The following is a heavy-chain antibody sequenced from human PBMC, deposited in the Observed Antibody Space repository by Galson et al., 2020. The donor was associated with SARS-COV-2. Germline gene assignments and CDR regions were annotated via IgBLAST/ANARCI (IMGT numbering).Heavy chain of an antibody. Sequence: SCAASGFTFSNYVMHWVRQAPGKGPEWVVVISSDGSNSFYADSLKGRFTISRDNSKSTLYLQMNSLRAEDTAVYYCARGGEWELPYYFDYWGQGTLVTVSS. CDR1: GFTFSNYV. D-gene: IGHD1-26*01. J-gene: IGHJ4*02. V-gene: IGHV3-30*04. CDR2: ISSDGSNS. CDR3: ARGGEWELPYYFDY.